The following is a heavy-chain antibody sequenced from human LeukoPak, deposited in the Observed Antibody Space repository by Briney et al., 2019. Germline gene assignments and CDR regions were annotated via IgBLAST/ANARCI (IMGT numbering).Heavy chain of an antibody. V-gene: IGHV3-23*01. Sequence: PGGSLRLSCAASGFTFSSYAMSWVRQAPGKGLEWVSAISGSGGSTYYADSVKGRFTISGDNSKNTLYLQMNSLRAEDTAVYYCARVTLYSSSPIDYWGQGTLVTVSS. D-gene: IGHD6-13*01. CDR2: ISGSGGST. CDR1: GFTFSSYA. CDR3: ARVTLYSSSPIDY. J-gene: IGHJ4*02.